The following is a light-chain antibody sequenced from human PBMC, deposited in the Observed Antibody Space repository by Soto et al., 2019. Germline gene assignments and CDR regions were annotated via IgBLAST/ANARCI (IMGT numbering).Light chain of an antibody. Sequence: VLSQSPGRLSLSPGERATLSCRASQSVPSTYFAWYQQKSGQPPRLLISGTSNRATGMPDRFSGSGSGRDFTLTISRLEPEDFAVYFCQQFGNSPWTFGQGTKVDIK. CDR1: QSVPSTY. CDR2: GTS. CDR3: QQFGNSPWT. J-gene: IGKJ1*01. V-gene: IGKV3-20*01.